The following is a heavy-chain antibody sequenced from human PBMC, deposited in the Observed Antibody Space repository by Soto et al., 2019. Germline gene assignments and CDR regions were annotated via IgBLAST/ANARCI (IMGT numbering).Heavy chain of an antibody. CDR3: AKYYYGSGSYNHFDY. V-gene: IGHV3-23*01. D-gene: IGHD3-10*01. CDR1: GFTFSSYA. Sequence: VGSLRLSCAASGFTFSSYAMSWVRQAPGKGLEWVSAISGSGGSTYYADSVKGRFTISRDNSKNTLYLQMNSLRAEDTAVYYCAKYYYGSGSYNHFDYWGQGTLVTVSS. J-gene: IGHJ4*02. CDR2: ISGSGGST.